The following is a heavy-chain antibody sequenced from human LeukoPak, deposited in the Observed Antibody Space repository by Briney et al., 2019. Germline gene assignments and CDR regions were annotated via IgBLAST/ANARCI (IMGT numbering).Heavy chain of an antibody. CDR3: ARRSSGWPGYFDY. V-gene: IGHV4-39*01. D-gene: IGHD6-19*01. J-gene: IGHJ4*02. CDR1: GGSISSSSYY. CDR2: IYYSGNT. Sequence: SETLSLTCTVSGGSISSSSYYWVWIRQPPGQGLEWIVSIYYSGNTYYNPSLKSRVTISVDTSKNQFSLKLSSVTAADTAVYYCARRSSGWPGYFDYWGQGTLVTVSS.